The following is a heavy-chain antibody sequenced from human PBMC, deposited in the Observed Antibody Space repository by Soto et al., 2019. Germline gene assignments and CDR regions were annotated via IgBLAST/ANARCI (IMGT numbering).Heavy chain of an antibody. CDR1: GFTFSSYS. J-gene: IGHJ6*03. CDR2: ISSSSSTI. CDR3: ARARGSRYYYYMDV. Sequence: EVQLVESGGGLVQPGGSLRLSCAASGFTFSSYSMNWVRQAPGKGLEWVSYISSSSSTIYYADSVKGRFTISRDNAKNSLYLQMNSLRAEDTVVYYCARARGSRYYYYMDVWGKGTTVTVSS. V-gene: IGHV3-48*01.